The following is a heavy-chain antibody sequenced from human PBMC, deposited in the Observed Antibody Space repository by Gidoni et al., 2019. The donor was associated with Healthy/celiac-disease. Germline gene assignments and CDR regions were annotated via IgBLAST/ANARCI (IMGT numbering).Heavy chain of an antibody. D-gene: IGHD3-10*01. CDR1: GGSISRSSYY. V-gene: IGHV4-39*01. CDR3: ARQLMVQGVPFNWFDP. Sequence: QLQLQESGPGLVKPSETLSLTCTVPGGSISRSSYYWGWLRQPPGKGLEWIGSIYYSGSTYYNPSLKSRVTISVDTSKNQFSLKLSAVTAADTAVYYCARQLMVQGVPFNWFDPWGQGTLVTVSS. CDR2: IYYSGST. J-gene: IGHJ5*02.